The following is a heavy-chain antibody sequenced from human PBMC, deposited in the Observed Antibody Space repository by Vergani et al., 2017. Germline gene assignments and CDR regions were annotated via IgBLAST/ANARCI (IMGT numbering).Heavy chain of an antibody. CDR1: GYTFSNYY. Sequence: QVQVVQSGAEVKKSGASVKVSCKTSGYTFSNYYMHWVRQAPGQGLEWMGIINPSGGHTNYAQKFQGRVTMTRDTSTSTVYMELSSLRSEDTATYYCARGDYGILTGYRYWGQGTLATVSA. J-gene: IGHJ4*02. D-gene: IGHD3-9*01. V-gene: IGHV1-46*03. CDR2: INPSGGHT. CDR3: ARGDYGILTGYRY.